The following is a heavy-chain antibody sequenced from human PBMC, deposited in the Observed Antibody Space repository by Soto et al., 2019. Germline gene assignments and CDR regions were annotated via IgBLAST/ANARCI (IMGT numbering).Heavy chain of an antibody. J-gene: IGHJ4*02. CDR1: GDSISGFH. CDR2: IYSSGST. D-gene: IGHD4-4*01. CDR3: ARGDYRVLEY. V-gene: IGHV4-59*01. Sequence: SETLSLTCTVSGDSISGFHLHWIRQPPGKGLQWIGYIYSSGSTNYNPSLKGRVTISVDTSKNQFSLKLNSVTAADTAMYYCARGDYRVLEYWGQGTLVTVSS.